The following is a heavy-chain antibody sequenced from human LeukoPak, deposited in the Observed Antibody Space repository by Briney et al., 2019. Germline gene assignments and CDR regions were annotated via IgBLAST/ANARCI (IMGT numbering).Heavy chain of an antibody. D-gene: IGHD3-9*01. V-gene: IGHV3-33*01. Sequence: YPGRSLRLSCAASGFTFSTYGMHWVRQAPGKGLEWVAVIWYDGSNKYYADSVKGRFTISRDNSKNTLYLQMNSLRAEDTGVYYCARPLLRYFDHRAVDYWGQGTLVTVSS. CDR2: IWYDGSNK. CDR1: GFTFSTYG. J-gene: IGHJ4*02. CDR3: ARPLLRYFDHRAVDY.